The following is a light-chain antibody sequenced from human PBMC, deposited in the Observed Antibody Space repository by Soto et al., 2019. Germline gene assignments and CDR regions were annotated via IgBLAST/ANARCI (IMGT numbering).Light chain of an antibody. Sequence: QSVLTQPPSVSEAPGQRVTISCTGSSSNIGAGYEAHWYQQVPGTAHKLLIYENNNRPSGVPDRFSGSKSGTSASLAITWLQAEDEAEYYCQSYDSSLSGYVFGTGTQLTVL. J-gene: IGLJ7*01. CDR3: QSYDSSLSGYV. CDR1: SSNIGAGYE. V-gene: IGLV1-40*01. CDR2: ENN.